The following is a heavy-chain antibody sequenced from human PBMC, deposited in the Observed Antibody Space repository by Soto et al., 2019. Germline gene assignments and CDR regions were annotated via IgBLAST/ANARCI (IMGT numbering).Heavy chain of an antibody. D-gene: IGHD6-13*01. J-gene: IGHJ4*02. CDR2: IAYDGTNK. V-gene: IGHV3-30-3*01. Sequence: QVQLVESGGGVVQPGTSLRLSCTASGFSFSSYAMHWVRQAPGKGLEWVAAIAYDGTNKYYADSVKGRFSISRDNSKNTLSLQMNSLRPDDTAVYYCAGRQQLEKQMYYFDHWGQGTLVTVSS. CDR3: AGRQQLEKQMYYFDH. CDR1: GFSFSSYA.